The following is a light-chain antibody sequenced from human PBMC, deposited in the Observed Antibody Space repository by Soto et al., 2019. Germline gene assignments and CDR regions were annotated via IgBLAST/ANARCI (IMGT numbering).Light chain of an antibody. CDR1: QSVSSSY. CDR3: QQDGSSSYT. V-gene: IGKV3-20*01. CDR2: GAS. J-gene: IGKJ2*01. Sequence: EIVLTQSPGTLSLSPGERATLSCRASQSVSSSYLAWYQQKPGQAPRLLIYGASSRATGIPDRCSGSGSGTDFTLTISRLEPEDFAVYYCQQDGSSSYTFGQGTKLEIK.